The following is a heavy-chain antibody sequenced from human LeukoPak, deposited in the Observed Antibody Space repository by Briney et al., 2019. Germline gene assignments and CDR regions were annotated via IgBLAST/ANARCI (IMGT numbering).Heavy chain of an antibody. V-gene: IGHV4-30-2*01. D-gene: IGHD6-6*01. CDR3: ASIPSYYFDY. CDR2: IYHSGST. Sequence: PSQTLSLTCTVSGGSISSGSYYWSWIRQPPGKGLEWIGYIYHSGSTFYNPSLKSRVTISVDRSKNQFSLKLSSVTAADTAVYYCASIPSYYFDYWGQGTLVTVSS. CDR1: GGSISSGSYY. J-gene: IGHJ4*02.